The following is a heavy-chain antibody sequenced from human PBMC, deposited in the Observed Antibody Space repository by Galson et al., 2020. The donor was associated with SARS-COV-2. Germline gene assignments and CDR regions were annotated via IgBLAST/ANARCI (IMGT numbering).Heavy chain of an antibody. D-gene: IGHD3-3*01. CDR2: IYIGGST. V-gene: IGHV3-53*01. CDR1: RFTVRSNY. J-gene: IGHJ4*02. CDR3: AYYDFWSGYYTNDY. Sequence: GESLKISCAASRFTVRSNYMSWVRQAPGTGLEWAAVIYIGGSTYYAYSVKGRFTISRDNSKNTLYLQMNSLRAEDTAVYYCAYYDFWSGYYTNDYWGQGTLVTVSS.